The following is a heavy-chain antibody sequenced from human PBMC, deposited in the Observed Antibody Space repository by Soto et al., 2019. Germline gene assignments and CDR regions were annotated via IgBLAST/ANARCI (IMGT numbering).Heavy chain of an antibody. CDR1: VGTFSRYS. J-gene: IGHJ3*02. CDR3: ARDRGDRPVAGSDAFEM. D-gene: IGHD6-19*01. CDR2: IVPMYDTP. Sequence: QVQLVQSGADMKNPGSSVRVSCKASVGTFSRYSISWVRQAPGQGPEWVGGIVPMYDTPVYSQKFQGRVTITADESTTTAYMELSSLRSEDTAVYFCARDRGDRPVAGSDAFEMWGQGTVVTVSS. V-gene: IGHV1-69*01.